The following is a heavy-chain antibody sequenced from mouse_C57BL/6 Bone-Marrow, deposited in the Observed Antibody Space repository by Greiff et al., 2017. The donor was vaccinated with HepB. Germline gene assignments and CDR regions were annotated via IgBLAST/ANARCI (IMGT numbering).Heavy chain of an antibody. Sequence: VKLVESGAELARPGASVKLSCKASGYTFTSYGISWVKQRTGQGLEWIGEIYPRSGNTYYNEKFKGKATLTADKSSSTAYMELRSLTSEDSAVYFCARRSTMVTTGFAYWGQGTLVTVSA. V-gene: IGHV1-81*01. D-gene: IGHD2-2*01. CDR3: ARRSTMVTTGFAY. CDR1: GYTFTSYG. J-gene: IGHJ3*01. CDR2: IYPRSGNT.